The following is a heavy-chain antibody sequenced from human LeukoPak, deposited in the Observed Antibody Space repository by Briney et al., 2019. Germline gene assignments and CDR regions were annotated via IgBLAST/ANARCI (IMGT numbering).Heavy chain of an antibody. CDR2: LYYSGKT. J-gene: IGHJ4*02. V-gene: IGHV4-34*01. D-gene: IGHD3-9*01. CDR3: ARGLRLRYFDWLNRGGGYFDY. Sequence: SETLSLTCAVYGGSFSGYYWGWIRQPPGKGLEWIGTLYYSGKTYYNPSLKSRVTISIDTSKNQFSLKLTSATAADTAVYYCARGLRLRYFDWLNRGGGYFDYWGQGTLVTVSS. CDR1: GGSFSGYY.